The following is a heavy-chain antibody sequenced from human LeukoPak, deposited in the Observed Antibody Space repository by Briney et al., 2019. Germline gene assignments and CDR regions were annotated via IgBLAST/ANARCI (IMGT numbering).Heavy chain of an antibody. Sequence: ASVKVSCKASGYTFTSCYMHWVRQAPGQGLEWMGIINPSGGSTSYAQKFQGRVTMTRDTSTSTVYMELSSLRSEDTAVYYCAREYSSGWYFGYWGQGTLVTVSS. J-gene: IGHJ4*02. V-gene: IGHV1-46*01. CDR2: INPSGGST. D-gene: IGHD6-19*01. CDR3: AREYSSGWYFGY. CDR1: GYTFTSCY.